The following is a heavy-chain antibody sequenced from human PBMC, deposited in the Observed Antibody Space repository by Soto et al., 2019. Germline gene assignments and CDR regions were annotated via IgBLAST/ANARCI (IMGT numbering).Heavy chain of an antibody. CDR3: ARGASTRYYDAAWYFDL. CDR2: MNPNSGNT. V-gene: IGHV1-8*01. J-gene: IGHJ2*01. CDR1: GYTFTSYD. D-gene: IGHD3-22*01. Sequence: QVQLVQSGAEVKKPGASVKVSCKASGYTFTSYDINWVRQATGQWLEWMGWMNPNSGNTGYAQKFQGRVTMTRNTSISTDYMELSSLRSEDTAVYYCARGASTRYYDAAWYFDLWGRGTLVTVSS.